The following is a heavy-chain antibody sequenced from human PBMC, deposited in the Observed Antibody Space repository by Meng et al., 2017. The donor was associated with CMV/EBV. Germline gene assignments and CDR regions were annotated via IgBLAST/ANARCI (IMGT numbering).Heavy chain of an antibody. CDR2: IIPILGIA. CDR3: ARDDCSSTSCYREDWFDP. D-gene: IGHD2-2*01. Sequence: TFSSYNISWVRQAPGQGLEWMGRIIPILGIANYALKFQGRVTITADKSTSTAYMELSSLRSEDTAVYYCARDDCSSTSCYREDWFDPWGQGTLVTVSS. CDR1: TFSSYN. V-gene: IGHV1-69*04. J-gene: IGHJ5*02.